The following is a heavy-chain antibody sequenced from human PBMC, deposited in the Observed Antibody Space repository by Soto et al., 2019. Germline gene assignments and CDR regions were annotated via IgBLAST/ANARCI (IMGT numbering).Heavy chain of an antibody. V-gene: IGHV1-3*01. Sequence: ASVKVSCKASGYTFTSYAMHWVRQSPGQRLEWMGWINAGNGNTKYSQKFQGRVTITRDTSASTAYMELSSLRSEDTAVYYCARGYCSGGSCYSNGRYYYGMDVWGQGTTVTVSS. CDR2: INAGNGNT. CDR1: GYTFTSYA. D-gene: IGHD2-15*01. CDR3: ARGYCSGGSCYSNGRYYYGMDV. J-gene: IGHJ6*02.